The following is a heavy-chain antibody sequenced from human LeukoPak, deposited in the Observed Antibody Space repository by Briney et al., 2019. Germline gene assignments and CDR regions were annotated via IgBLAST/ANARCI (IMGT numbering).Heavy chain of an antibody. D-gene: IGHD6-13*01. CDR2: IKQDGSEK. V-gene: IGHV3-7*01. CDR1: GFTFSSYW. Sequence: TGGSLRLSCAASGFTFSSYWMSWVRQAPGKGLEWVANIKQDGSEKYYVDSVKGRFTISRDNAKNSLYPQMNSLRAEDTAVYYCAEGPAAAGKDYYFDYWGQGTLVTVSS. CDR3: AEGPAAAGKDYYFDY. J-gene: IGHJ4*02.